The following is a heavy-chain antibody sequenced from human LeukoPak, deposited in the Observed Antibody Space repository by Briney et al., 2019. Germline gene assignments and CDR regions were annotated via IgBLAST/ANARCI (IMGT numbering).Heavy chain of an antibody. CDR2: MYTSGDT. Sequence: PSETLSLTCSVSGDSISNYWWNWIRQPAGKELEWIGRMYTSGDTNYNPSLKSRVTMSVDTSKNQVSLRLTSVIAADTAVYYCAREEHSSGRFNWFDPWGQGTLVTASS. V-gene: IGHV4-4*07. D-gene: IGHD6-19*01. CDR1: GDSISNYW. J-gene: IGHJ5*02. CDR3: AREEHSSGRFNWFDP.